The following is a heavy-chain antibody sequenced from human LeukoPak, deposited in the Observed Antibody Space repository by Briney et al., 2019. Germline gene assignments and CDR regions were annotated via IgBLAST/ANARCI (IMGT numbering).Heavy chain of an antibody. CDR2: FDPEDGET. CDR3: ATTHGGYSDY. Sequence: GASVKVSCKVSGYSLTELSMHWVRQAPGQGHEWMGGFDPEDGETIYAQKFQGRVTMTEDTSTDTAYMELSSLRAEDTAVYYCATTHGGYSDYWGQGTLVTVSS. V-gene: IGHV1-24*01. D-gene: IGHD3-10*01. J-gene: IGHJ4*02. CDR1: GYSLTELS.